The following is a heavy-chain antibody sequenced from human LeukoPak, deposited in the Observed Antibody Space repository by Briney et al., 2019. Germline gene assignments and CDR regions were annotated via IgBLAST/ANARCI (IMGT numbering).Heavy chain of an antibody. V-gene: IGHV3-53*01. CDR2: IYTGGNT. CDR3: ARGRPPYYFDY. Sequence: GGSLRRSCTASGFPVSSNYMTWVRQAPGKGLEWVSVIYTGGNTDHADSVQGRFTLSRDNSKNTLYLHMNSLRVEDTAVYYCARGRPPYYFDYWGQGTLVTVSS. CDR1: GFPVSSNY. J-gene: IGHJ4*02.